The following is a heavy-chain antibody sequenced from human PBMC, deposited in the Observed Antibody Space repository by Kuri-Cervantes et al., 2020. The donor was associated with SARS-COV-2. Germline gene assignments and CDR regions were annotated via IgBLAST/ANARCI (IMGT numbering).Heavy chain of an antibody. CDR1: GFTFSDYY. J-gene: IGHJ3*02. D-gene: IGHD3-3*01. CDR3: ARASLDLTIFGVAYDAFDI. V-gene: IGHV3-11*04. Sequence: GGSLRLSCAASGFTFSDYYMSWIRQAPGKGLEWVSYISSSGSTIYYADSVKGRFTISRDNAKNTLYLQMNSLRAEDTAVYYCARASLDLTIFGVAYDAFDIWGQGTMVTVSS. CDR2: ISSSGSTI.